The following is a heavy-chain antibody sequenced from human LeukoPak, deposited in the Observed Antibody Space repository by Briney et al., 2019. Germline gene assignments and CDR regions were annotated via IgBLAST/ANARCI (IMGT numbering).Heavy chain of an antibody. CDR3: ARHITVSYDAFNL. D-gene: IGHD6-19*01. Sequence: GSLRLSCAASGFTFSNAWMSWVRQAPGKGLEWIGYVFYSGGTLYNPSLKSRVAISVDTSKTQFSLKLTSVTAADTAVYYCARHITVSYDAFNLWGRGTMVTVSS. V-gene: IGHV4-59*08. J-gene: IGHJ3*01. CDR2: VFYSGGT. CDR1: GFTFSNAW.